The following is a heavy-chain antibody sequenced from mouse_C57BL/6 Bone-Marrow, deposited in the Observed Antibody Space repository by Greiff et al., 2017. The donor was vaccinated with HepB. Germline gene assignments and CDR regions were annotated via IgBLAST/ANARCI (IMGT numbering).Heavy chain of an antibody. CDR3: ARPERYYAMDY. J-gene: IGHJ4*01. CDR2: IYPGSGST. CDR1: GYTFTSYW. V-gene: IGHV1-55*01. Sequence: QVQLQQSGAELVKPGASVKMSCKASGYTFTSYWITWVKQRPGQGLEWIGDIYPGSGSTNYNEKFKSKATLTGDTSSSTAYMQLSSLTSEDSAVYYCARPERYYAMDYWGQGTSVTVSS.